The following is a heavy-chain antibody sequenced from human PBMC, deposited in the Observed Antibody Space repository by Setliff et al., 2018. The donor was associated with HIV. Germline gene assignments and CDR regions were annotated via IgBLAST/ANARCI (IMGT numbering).Heavy chain of an antibody. CDR3: ARSPSYRSSWEYYFDY. CDR2: IYTSRGT. V-gene: IGHV4-4*09. J-gene: IGHJ4*02. D-gene: IGHD6-13*01. CDR1: GGSISSYY. Sequence: SETLSLTCTVSGGSISSYYWNWLRQTPGKGLEWIGYIYTSRGTNYNHSLRTRVIISVDTSNQFSLKLSSVTAADAAVYYCARSPSYRSSWEYYFDYWGQGILVTVSS.